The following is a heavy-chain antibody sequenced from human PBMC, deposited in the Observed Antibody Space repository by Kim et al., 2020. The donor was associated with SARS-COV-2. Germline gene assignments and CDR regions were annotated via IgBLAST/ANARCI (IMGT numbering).Heavy chain of an antibody. J-gene: IGHJ4*02. CDR1: GFIFNNYW. V-gene: IGHV3-7*03. CDR2: IKQDGSEK. D-gene: IGHD4-17*01. Sequence: GGSLRLSCAASGFIFNNYWMSWVRQAPGKGLEWVANIKQDGSEKYYVDSVKGRFTISRDNAKNSLHLQMNSLRAEDTAVYYCASGNYGDYGFDYWGQGTLVTVSS. CDR3: ASGNYGDYGFDY.